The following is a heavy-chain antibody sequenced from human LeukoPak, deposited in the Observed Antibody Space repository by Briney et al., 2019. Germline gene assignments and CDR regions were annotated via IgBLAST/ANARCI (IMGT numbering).Heavy chain of an antibody. CDR1: GASFNSDDQY. Sequence: SQTLSLTCTVSGASFNSDDQYWNWLRQSPGQGLEWIGSIHPSGMLYNNPSLESRVTMSRDTSKNQFSLNLNSVTAADTAEYFCSRGLDSRKLGYWGQGILVTVSS. CDR3: SRGLDSRKLGY. J-gene: IGHJ4*02. D-gene: IGHD3-22*01. CDR2: IHPSGML. V-gene: IGHV4-31*03.